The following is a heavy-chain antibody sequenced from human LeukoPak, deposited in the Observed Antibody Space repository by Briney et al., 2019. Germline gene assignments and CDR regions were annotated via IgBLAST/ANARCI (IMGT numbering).Heavy chain of an antibody. J-gene: IGHJ5*02. CDR2: MYYSGST. CDR1: GGSISSYY. Sequence: SETLSLTCTVSGGSISSYYWSWIRRPPGKGLEWIGYMYYSGSTNYNPSLKSGVTISVDTSKNHFSLKLSSVTAADTAVYYCARVTTMVRGVIGWFDPWGQGTLVTVSS. CDR3: ARVTTMVRGVIGWFDP. V-gene: IGHV4-59*01. D-gene: IGHD3-10*01.